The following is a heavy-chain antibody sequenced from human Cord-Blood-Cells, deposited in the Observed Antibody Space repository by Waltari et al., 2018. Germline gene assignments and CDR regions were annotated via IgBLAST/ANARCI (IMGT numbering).Heavy chain of an antibody. CDR2: IYYSGST. Sequence: QLQLQESGPGLVKPSETLSLTCTVSGGSISSSSYYWGWIRQPRGKGREWIGSIYYSGSTYYNPSLKSRVTISVDTPKNQFSLKLSSVTAADTAVYYCARRKGSDAFDIWGQGTMVTVSS. V-gene: IGHV4-39*01. J-gene: IGHJ3*02. CDR1: GGSISSSSYY. CDR3: ARRKGSDAFDI.